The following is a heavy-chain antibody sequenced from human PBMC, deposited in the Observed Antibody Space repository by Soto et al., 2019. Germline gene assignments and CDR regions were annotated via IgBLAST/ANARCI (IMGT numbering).Heavy chain of an antibody. CDR3: ARWTYIGAFDI. J-gene: IGHJ3*02. D-gene: IGHD2-15*01. CDR1: GFTFSSYA. CDR2: ISYDGSNK. Sequence: ESGGGVVQPGRSLRLSCAASGFTFSSYAMHWVRQAPGKGLEWVAVISYDGSNKYYADSVKGRFTISRDNSKNTLYLQMNSLRAEDMAVYYCARWTYIGAFDIWGQGTMVTVSS. V-gene: IGHV3-30-3*01.